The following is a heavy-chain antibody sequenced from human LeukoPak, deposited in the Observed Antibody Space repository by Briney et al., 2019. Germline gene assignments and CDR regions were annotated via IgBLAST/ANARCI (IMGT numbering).Heavy chain of an antibody. CDR2: IKSQTYGGTT. Sequence: PGGSLRLSCAASGFTFSNCAMGWVRQAPGKGLEWVGHIKSQTYGGTTDYAAPVKGRFTISRDDSKNTLYLQMNSLKTEDTAVYYCATFGSSRVPYYFDYWGQGTLVTVSS. J-gene: IGHJ4*02. CDR1: GFTFSNCA. CDR3: ATFGSSRVPYYFDY. D-gene: IGHD6-13*01. V-gene: IGHV3-15*01.